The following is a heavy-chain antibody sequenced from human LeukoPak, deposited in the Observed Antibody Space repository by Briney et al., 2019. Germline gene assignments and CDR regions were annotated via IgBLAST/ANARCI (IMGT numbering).Heavy chain of an antibody. J-gene: IGHJ4*02. D-gene: IGHD5-24*01. CDR1: GYTFTSYA. V-gene: IGHV1-18*01. CDR2: ISAYNGNT. CDR3: ARMEMATAIFDY. Sequence: ASVKVSCKGSGYTFTSYAITWVRQAPGQGLEWMGWISAYNGNTNYAQNLQGRVTMTTDTSTSTAYMELRSLRSDDTAMYYCARMEMATAIFDYWGQGTLVTVSS.